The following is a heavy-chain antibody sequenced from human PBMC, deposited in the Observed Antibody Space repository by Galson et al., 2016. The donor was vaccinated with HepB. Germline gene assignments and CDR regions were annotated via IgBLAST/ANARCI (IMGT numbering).Heavy chain of an antibody. CDR3: GQHGGFDY. Sequence: SLRLSCAASGFSFSTSGMSWVRQTPGRGLEWVSGITGSGDTTHYADSVKGRFTISRDNFKNTLYLYMNSLRAGDTAVYYCGQHGGFDYWGQGALVTVSS. CDR2: ITGSGDTT. V-gene: IGHV3-23*01. D-gene: IGHD3-16*01. J-gene: IGHJ4*02. CDR1: GFSFSTSG.